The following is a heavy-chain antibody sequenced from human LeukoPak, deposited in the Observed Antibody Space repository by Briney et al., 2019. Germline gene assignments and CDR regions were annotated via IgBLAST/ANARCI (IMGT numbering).Heavy chain of an antibody. V-gene: IGHV3-30*18. CDR3: AKEFSGYLASFEY. Sequence: GGSLRLSCAASGFTSSSYGMHWVRQAPGKGLEWVAMTSFDGSYKNYADSVKGRFTISRDNSKNRLYLQMNSLRAEDTAVYYCAKEFSGYLASFEYWGQGTLVTVSS. J-gene: IGHJ4*02. CDR2: TSFDGSYK. CDR1: GFTSSSYG. D-gene: IGHD3-22*01.